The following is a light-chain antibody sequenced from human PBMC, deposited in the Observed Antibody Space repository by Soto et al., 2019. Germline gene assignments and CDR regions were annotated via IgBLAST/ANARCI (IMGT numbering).Light chain of an antibody. J-gene: IGKJ5*01. V-gene: IGKV3-11*01. Sequence: EIVFTRSPGTLSLSPGSRATLSFRASQSVSSSYLAWYLQRPGQAPRLLIFDASKRAAGVPARFSGSGSGTDFTLTISILEPEDFAVYYCQQRSSWPITFGQGTRLEIK. CDR3: QQRSSWPIT. CDR2: DAS. CDR1: QSVSSSY.